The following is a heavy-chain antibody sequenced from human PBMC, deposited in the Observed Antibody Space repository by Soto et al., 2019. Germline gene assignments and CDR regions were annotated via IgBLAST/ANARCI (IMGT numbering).Heavy chain of an antibody. D-gene: IGHD1-26*01. CDR2: ISGSGGST. Sequence: EVQLLESGGGLVQPGGSLRLSCAASGFTFSSYAMSWVRQAPGKGLEWGSAISGSGGSTYYADSVKGRFTISRDNSKITLYLQMNSLRAEDTAVYYCAKERVGYYYYYGMDVWGQGTTVTVSS. CDR1: GFTFSSYA. J-gene: IGHJ6*02. V-gene: IGHV3-23*01. CDR3: AKERVGYYYYYGMDV.